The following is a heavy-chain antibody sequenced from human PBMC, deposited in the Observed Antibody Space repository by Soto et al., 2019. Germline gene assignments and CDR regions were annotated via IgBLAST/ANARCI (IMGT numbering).Heavy chain of an antibody. CDR3: ARHGLTGTQGANYYYYGMDV. D-gene: IGHD1-7*01. CDR2: IYPGDSDT. Sequence: GESLKISCKGSGYSFTSYWIGWVRQMPGKGLEWMGIIYPGDSDTRYSPSFQGQVTISADKSISTAYLQWSSLKASDTAMYYCARHGLTGTQGANYYYYGMDVWGQGTTVPVSS. CDR1: GYSFTSYW. V-gene: IGHV5-51*01. J-gene: IGHJ6*02.